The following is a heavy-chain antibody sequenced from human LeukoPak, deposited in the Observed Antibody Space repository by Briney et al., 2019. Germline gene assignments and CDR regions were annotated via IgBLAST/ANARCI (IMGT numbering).Heavy chain of an antibody. CDR2: IYSDGST. CDR1: GLSVSSNY. J-gene: IGHJ5*02. CDR3: VFFWGPGWFDP. V-gene: IGHV3-66*02. Sequence: GGSLRLSCAASGLSVSSNYMSWVRQAPGKGLEWVSVIYSDGSTYYADSVKGRFTISRDNSKNTLYLQMNSLRIEDAAVYYCVFFWGPGWFDPWGQGTLVTVSS. D-gene: IGHD3-16*01.